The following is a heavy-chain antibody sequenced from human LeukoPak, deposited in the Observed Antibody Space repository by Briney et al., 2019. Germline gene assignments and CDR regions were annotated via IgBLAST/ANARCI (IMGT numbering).Heavy chain of an antibody. CDR3: ARVRGDNSGWDS. CDR2: ISSSSSYI. Sequence: PGGSLRLSCAASGFTFSSYSMNWVRQAPGKGLEWVSSISSSSSYIYYADSVKGRFTISRDNAKNSLYLQMNTLRAEDTAVYYCARVRGDNSGWDSWGQGTLVTVSS. J-gene: IGHJ4*02. CDR1: GFTFSSYS. D-gene: IGHD3-22*01. V-gene: IGHV3-21*01.